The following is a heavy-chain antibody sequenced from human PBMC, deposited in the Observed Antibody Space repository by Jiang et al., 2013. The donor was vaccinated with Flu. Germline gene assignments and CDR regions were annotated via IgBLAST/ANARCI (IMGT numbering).Heavy chain of an antibody. D-gene: IGHD6-19*01. Sequence: IPIFGTANYAQKFQGRVTITADESTSTAYMELSSLRSEDTAVYYCARERGSGSGDYWGQGTLVTVSS. J-gene: IGHJ4*02. CDR3: ARERGSGSGDY. CDR2: IPIFGTA. V-gene: IGHV1-69*01.